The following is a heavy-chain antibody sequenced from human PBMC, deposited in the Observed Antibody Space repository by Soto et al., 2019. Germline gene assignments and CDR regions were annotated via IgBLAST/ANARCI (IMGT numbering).Heavy chain of an antibody. CDR2: ISNSGSTI. D-gene: IGHD6-6*01. J-gene: IGHJ4*02. Sequence: GGSLRLSCAASGFTFSSYEMNWVRQAPGKGLEWISYISNSGSTIYYADSVKGRFTISRDNAKNSLYLQLNSLTAEDTAVYYCARIHRSSSAPIHWGQGTLVTVSS. CDR1: GFTFSSYE. V-gene: IGHV3-48*03. CDR3: ARIHRSSSAPIH.